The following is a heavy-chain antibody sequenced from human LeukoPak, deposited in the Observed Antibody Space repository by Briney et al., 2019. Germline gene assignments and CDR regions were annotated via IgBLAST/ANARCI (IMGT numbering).Heavy chain of an antibody. V-gene: IGHV3-21*01. CDR1: GFTFSNYS. J-gene: IGHJ4*02. CDR2: ISSSSSYI. CDR3: ARDSSGFDTPLYY. D-gene: IGHD5-12*01. Sequence: GGSLRLSCAASGFTFSNYSMNWVRQSPGKGLEWVSSISSSSSYIYYADSVKGRFTISRDNAKNSLYLQMNSLRAEDTAVYYCARDSSGFDTPLYYWGQGTLVTVSS.